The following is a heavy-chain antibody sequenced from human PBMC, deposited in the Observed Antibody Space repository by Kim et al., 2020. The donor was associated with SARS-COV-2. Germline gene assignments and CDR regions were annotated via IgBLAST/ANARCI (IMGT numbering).Heavy chain of an antibody. D-gene: IGHD5-12*01. Sequence: DPDTRYSPSFQGQVTISADKSISTAYLQWSSLKASDTAMYYCARRGYFDYWGQGTLVTVSS. CDR2: DPDT. CDR3: ARRGYFDY. V-gene: IGHV5-51*01. J-gene: IGHJ4*02.